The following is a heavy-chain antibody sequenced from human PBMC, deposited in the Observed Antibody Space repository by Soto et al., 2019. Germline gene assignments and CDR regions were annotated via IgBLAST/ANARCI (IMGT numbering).Heavy chain of an antibody. Sequence: SETLSLTCTVSGGSISSGGYYWSWIRQHPGKGPEWIGYIYYSGSTYYNPSLKSRVTISVDTSKNQFSLKLSSVTAADTAVYYCARRPAAGTIGWFDPWGQGTLVTVSS. J-gene: IGHJ5*02. CDR1: GGSISSGGYY. CDR2: IYYSGST. V-gene: IGHV4-31*03. CDR3: ARRPAAGTIGWFDP. D-gene: IGHD6-13*01.